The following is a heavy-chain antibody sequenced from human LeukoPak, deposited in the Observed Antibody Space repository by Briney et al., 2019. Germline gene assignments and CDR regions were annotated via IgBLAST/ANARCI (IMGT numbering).Heavy chain of an antibody. CDR2: IKSKTDGGTT. J-gene: IGHJ4*02. Sequence: GGSLRLSCAASGFTFSNAWMSWVRQAPGKGLEWVGRIKSKTDGGTTDYATPVKGRFTISRDDSKNTLYLQMNSLKTEDTAVYYCTSFELGTTIPFGYWGQGTLVTVSS. CDR1: GFTFSNAW. D-gene: IGHD7-27*01. V-gene: IGHV3-15*01. CDR3: TSFELGTTIPFGY.